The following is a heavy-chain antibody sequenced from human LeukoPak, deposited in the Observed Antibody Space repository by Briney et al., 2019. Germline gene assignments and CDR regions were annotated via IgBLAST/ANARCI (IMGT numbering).Heavy chain of an antibody. CDR2: INHRGGT. CDR3: ARDPTTEATVPYYFDD. D-gene: IGHD4-23*01. J-gene: IGHJ4*02. V-gene: IGHV4-34*01. Sequence: SETLSLTCAVSGGSFIGYHWNWIRQSPGKGLEWIAEINHRGGTNYNPSLKSRVTISVDTSKNQFSLKLRSVTAADTAVYYCARDPTTEATVPYYFDDWGQGTLVTVSS. CDR1: GGSFIGYH.